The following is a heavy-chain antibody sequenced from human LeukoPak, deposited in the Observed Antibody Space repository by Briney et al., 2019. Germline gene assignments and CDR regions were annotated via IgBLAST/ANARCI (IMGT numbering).Heavy chain of an antibody. CDR2: ISSSSSYI. Sequence: GGSLRLSCAASGFTFSSYTMNWVRQAPGKGLEWVSSISSSSSYIYYADSTKGRFTISRDNAKNTLYLQMSSLRAEDTAVYYCTRDGKRSYDFWGQGTLVTVSS. D-gene: IGHD1-1*01. V-gene: IGHV3-21*01. CDR1: GFTFSSYT. J-gene: IGHJ4*02. CDR3: TRDGKRSYDF.